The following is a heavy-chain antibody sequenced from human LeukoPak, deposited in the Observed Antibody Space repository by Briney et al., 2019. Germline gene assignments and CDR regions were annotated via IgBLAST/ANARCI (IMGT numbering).Heavy chain of an antibody. CDR1: GFTFSSYA. CDR2: ISGSGGST. J-gene: IGHJ4*02. Sequence: GGSLRLSCAASGFTFSSYAMSWVRQAPGKGLEWVSAISGSGGSTYYADSVKGRFTISRDNSKNTLYLQMNSLRAEDTAVYYCAKDGGILWFGEYLFDYWGQGTLVTVSS. CDR3: AKDGGILWFGEYLFDY. D-gene: IGHD3-10*01. V-gene: IGHV3-23*01.